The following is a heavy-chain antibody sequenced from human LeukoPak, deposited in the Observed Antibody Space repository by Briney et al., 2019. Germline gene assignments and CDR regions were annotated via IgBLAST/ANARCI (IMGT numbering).Heavy chain of an antibody. CDR1: GLTLSNSW. J-gene: IGHJ4*02. CDR3: ARGRYCYATSCSAHFDY. V-gene: IGHV3-7*01. D-gene: IGHD2-2*01. Sequence: GGSLRLSCAASGLTLSNSWMNWVRQAPGKGLEWVANIKQEGSEQYYVDSVKGRFTISRDNAKNSVFLQMNSLRAEDTAVYFCARGRYCYATSCSAHFDYWGQGTLVTVSS. CDR2: IKQEGSEQ.